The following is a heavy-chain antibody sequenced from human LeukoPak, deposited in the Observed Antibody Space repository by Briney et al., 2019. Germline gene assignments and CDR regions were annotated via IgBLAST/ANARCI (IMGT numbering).Heavy chain of an antibody. CDR2: ISGSGGST. J-gene: IGHJ4*02. V-gene: IGHV3-23*01. CDR3: AKDPTKYYYDSSRYYYIGY. CDR1: GFTFSSYA. Sequence: GGSLRLSCAASGFTFSSYAMSWVRQAPGKALEWVSAISGSGGSTYYADSVKGRFTISRDNSKNTLYLQMNSLRAEDTAVYYCAKDPTKYYYDSSRYYYIGYWGQGTLVTVSS. D-gene: IGHD3-22*01.